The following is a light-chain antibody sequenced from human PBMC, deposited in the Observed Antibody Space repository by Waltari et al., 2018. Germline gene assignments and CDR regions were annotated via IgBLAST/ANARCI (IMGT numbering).Light chain of an antibody. V-gene: IGKV1-39*01. CDR2: SAS. CDR3: QQTYSLPLT. J-gene: IGKJ4*01. Sequence: DIQMTQSPSSLSVSVGTRGTITCRASQTIDNFLSWFQQRPGKAPNILIYSASSLHSGVPSRFSGSGSGTDFTLTIDSLQPEDFATYYCQQTYSLPLTFGGGTKVEIK. CDR1: QTIDNF.